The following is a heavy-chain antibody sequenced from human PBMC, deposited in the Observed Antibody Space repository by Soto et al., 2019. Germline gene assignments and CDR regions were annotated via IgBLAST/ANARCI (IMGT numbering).Heavy chain of an antibody. D-gene: IGHD3-22*01. CDR1: GGTFSNYA. CDR2: IIPLYGTA. CDR3: ARGVHYDSSGYYYFY. J-gene: IGHJ4*02. V-gene: IGHV1-69*01. Sequence: QVQLVQSGAEVKKPGSSVKVSCKASGGTFSNYAIDWVRQAPGQGLEWMGGIIPLYGTANYAQKFQGRITITADESTSTAYMELRSLRSDDTGVYYCARGVHYDSSGYYYFYWGQGTLVTVSS.